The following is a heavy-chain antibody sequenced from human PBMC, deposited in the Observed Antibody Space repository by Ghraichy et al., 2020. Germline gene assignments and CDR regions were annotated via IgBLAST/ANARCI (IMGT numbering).Heavy chain of an antibody. J-gene: IGHJ3*02. CDR1: GFTFSSYA. D-gene: IGHD3-10*01. V-gene: IGHV3-23*01. Sequence: GGSLRLSCAASGFTFSSYAMSWVRQAPGEGLEWVSGISGSGGNTYYAESVKGRFTISRDNSKNTLYLQMNSLRAEDTALYYCAKDREMVRGLGAYDIWGQGTKVTVSS. CDR3: AKDREMVRGLGAYDI. CDR2: ISGSGGNT.